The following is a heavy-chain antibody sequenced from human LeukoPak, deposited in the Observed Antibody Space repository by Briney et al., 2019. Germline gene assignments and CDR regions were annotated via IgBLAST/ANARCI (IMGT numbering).Heavy chain of an antibody. CDR2: IYWDDDK. V-gene: IGHV2-5*02. CDR3: AHTYDFWTAYFDY. J-gene: IGHJ4*02. D-gene: IGHD3/OR15-3a*01. CDR1: GFSLTTDKVS. Sequence: SGPTLAKPTETLTLTCSFSGFSLTTDKVSVGWIRQPPGKAPEWLALIYWDDDKRYSPSLKSRLTIAKDTSKNQVLLTMTDMAPVDTATYYCAHTYDFWTAYFDYWGQGTRVTVSS.